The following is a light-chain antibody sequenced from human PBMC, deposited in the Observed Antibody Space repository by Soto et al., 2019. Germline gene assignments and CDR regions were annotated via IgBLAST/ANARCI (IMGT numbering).Light chain of an antibody. Sequence: ETVLTQSPGTLSLSPGEGATLSCRASQSVGASQLAWYQQKPGQSPRLLIYGVSSRATGIPDRFGGSGSGTDFTLTLSRIEPEDFAVYCYHQYSNPPHTFGQGTKLEIK. CDR2: GVS. CDR3: HQYSNPPHT. J-gene: IGKJ2*01. CDR1: QSVGASQ. V-gene: IGKV3-20*01.